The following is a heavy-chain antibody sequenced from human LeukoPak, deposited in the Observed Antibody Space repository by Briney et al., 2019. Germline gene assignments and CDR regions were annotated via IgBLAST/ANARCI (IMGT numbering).Heavy chain of an antibody. CDR1: GFMFNSYD. D-gene: IGHD6-13*01. J-gene: IGHJ4*02. V-gene: IGHV3-30*02. Sequence: TGGSLRLSCAASGFMFNSYDMQWVRQSPGKGLEWVTFIRYDGSEKYYPDSVEGRFTISRDDSKNTLYLQMNSLRSEDTAVYYCATSVTGFSSRFYYWGQGTLVTVSP. CDR2: IRYDGSEK. CDR3: ATSVTGFSSRFYY.